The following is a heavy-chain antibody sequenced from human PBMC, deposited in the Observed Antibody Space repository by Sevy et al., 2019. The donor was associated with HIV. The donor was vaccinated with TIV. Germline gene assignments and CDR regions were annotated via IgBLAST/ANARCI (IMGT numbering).Heavy chain of an antibody. V-gene: IGHV3-23*01. CDR2: ISGSGGNI. Sequence: GGSLRLSCAASGFNFSRYAMSWVRQAPGKGLEWVLTISGSGGNIYYADSVKGRFTISRDNSKNTLYLQMNSLRAEDTAVYFCAKALGYGGSTSCLYACDYWGQGTLVTVSS. D-gene: IGHD2-2*01. J-gene: IGHJ4*02. CDR1: GFNFSRYA. CDR3: AKALGYGGSTSCLYACDY.